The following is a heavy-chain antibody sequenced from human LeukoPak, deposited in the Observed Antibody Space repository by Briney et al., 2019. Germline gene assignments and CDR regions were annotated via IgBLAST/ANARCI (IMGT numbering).Heavy chain of an antibody. Sequence: ASVKVSCKASGDTFTGYYMHWVRQAPGQGLEWMGWINPNSGGTNYAQKFQGRVTMTRDTSISTAYMELSRLRSGDTAVYYCARASVGAKIRYSFDYWGQGTLVTVSS. CDR3: ARASVGAKIRYSFDY. CDR2: INPNSGGT. V-gene: IGHV1-2*02. CDR1: GDTFTGYY. D-gene: IGHD1-26*01. J-gene: IGHJ4*02.